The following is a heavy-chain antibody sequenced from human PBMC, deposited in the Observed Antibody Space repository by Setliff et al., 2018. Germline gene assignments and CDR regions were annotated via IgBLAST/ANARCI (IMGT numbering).Heavy chain of an antibody. D-gene: IGHD2-2*01. CDR2: SHYSGNN. CDR1: GVSITNSDYY. J-gene: IGHJ5*02. CDR3: ARKYQRGKAPVVDP. V-gene: IGHV4-39*07. Sequence: PSETLSLTCAVSGVSITNSDYYWGWIRQPPGKGLEWIGSSHYSGNNYYGPSLESRVTISVDTSKSQFSLNLRSVTAADTAVYYCARKYQRGKAPVVDPWGQGTLVTVSS.